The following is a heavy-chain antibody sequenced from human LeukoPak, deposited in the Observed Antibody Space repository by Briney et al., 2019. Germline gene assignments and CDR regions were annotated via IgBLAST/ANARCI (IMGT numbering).Heavy chain of an antibody. D-gene: IGHD5-24*01. J-gene: IGHJ6*03. CDR1: GYSITSAYY. V-gene: IGHV4-59*01. Sequence: PAETLSLTCTVSGYSITSAYYWGWIRQPPGKGLEWIGYIYYSGSTNYNPSLKSRVTISVDTSKNQFSLKLSSVTAADTAVYYCARGGEATISRSRNYYYYMDVWGKGTTVTVSS. CDR2: IYYSGST. CDR3: ARGGEATISRSRNYYYYMDV.